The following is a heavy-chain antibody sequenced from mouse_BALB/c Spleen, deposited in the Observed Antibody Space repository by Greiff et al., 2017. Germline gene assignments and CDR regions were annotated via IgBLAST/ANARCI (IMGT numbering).Heavy chain of an antibody. CDR3: TRRGYGNYVFDY. D-gene: IGHD2-1*01. CDR2: INPSNGGT. V-gene: IGHV1S81*02. Sequence: QVQLQQSGAELVKPGASVKLSCKASGYTFTSYYMYWVKQRPGQGLEWIGEINPSNGGTNFNEKFKSKATLTVDKSSSTAYMQLSSLTSEDSAVYYCTRRGYGNYVFDYWGQGTTLTVSS. J-gene: IGHJ2*01. CDR1: GYTFTSYY.